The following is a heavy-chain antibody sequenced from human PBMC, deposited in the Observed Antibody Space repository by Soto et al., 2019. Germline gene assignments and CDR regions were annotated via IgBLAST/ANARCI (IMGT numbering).Heavy chain of an antibody. V-gene: IGHV3-64*01. CDR1: GFTFSNYE. D-gene: IGHD6-13*01. Sequence: EAQLVESGGGLVQPGGSLRLSCAASGFTFSNYEMHWVRQAPGKGLEYVSGISNNGAHTDYAKSVKGRVTISRDNSENTLYLQMGSLRAEDMALYYCARRGYGSRWPNVYRDVWGKGTTVTVSS. J-gene: IGHJ6*03. CDR3: ARRGYGSRWPNVYRDV. CDR2: ISNNGAHT.